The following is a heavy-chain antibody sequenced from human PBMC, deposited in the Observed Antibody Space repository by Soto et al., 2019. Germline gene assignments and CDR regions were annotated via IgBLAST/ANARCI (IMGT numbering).Heavy chain of an antibody. CDR2: IYWDDDK. D-gene: IGHD1-7*01. Sequence: CTSCGFPHRSNEVGVGWIRQPPGKALEWLALIYWDDDKRYSPSLKSRLTITKDTSKNQVVLTMTNMDPVDTATYYCAHRGAITGTTDFAYWGQGTLVTVSS. J-gene: IGHJ4*02. CDR3: AHRGAITGTTDFAY. V-gene: IGHV2-5*02. CDR1: GFPHRSNEVG.